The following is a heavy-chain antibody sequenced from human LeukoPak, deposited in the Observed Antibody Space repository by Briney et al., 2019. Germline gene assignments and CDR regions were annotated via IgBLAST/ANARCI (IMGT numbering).Heavy chain of an antibody. Sequence: GGSLRLSCTASGFTISSYEINWVRQAPGKGLEWVSYISVSAISMYYADSVKGRFTISRDNAKNSLYLQMSSLRVEDTAVYYCARGGVSGDYWGQGVLVTVSS. J-gene: IGHJ4*02. D-gene: IGHD2-8*01. CDR3: ARGGVSGDY. CDR1: GFTISSYE. V-gene: IGHV3-48*03. CDR2: ISVSAISM.